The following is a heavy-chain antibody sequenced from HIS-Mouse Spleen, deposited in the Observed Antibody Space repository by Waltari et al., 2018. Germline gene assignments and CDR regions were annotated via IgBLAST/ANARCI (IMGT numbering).Heavy chain of an antibody. CDR2: ISGSGGST. CDR3: ALTPDYGGNYFDY. D-gene: IGHD4-17*01. V-gene: IGHV3-23*01. CDR1: GFTFSSYA. J-gene: IGHJ4*02. Sequence: EVQLLESGGGLVQPGGSLRLSCAASGFTFSSYAMSWVRQAPGKGLEWGSAISGSGGSTYYADSVKGRFTISRDNSKNTLYLQMNSLRAEDTAVYYCALTPDYGGNYFDYWGQGTLVTVSS.